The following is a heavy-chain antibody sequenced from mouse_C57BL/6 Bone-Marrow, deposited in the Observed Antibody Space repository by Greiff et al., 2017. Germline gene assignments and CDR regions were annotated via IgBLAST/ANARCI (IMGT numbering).Heavy chain of an antibody. V-gene: IGHV1-59*01. J-gene: IGHJ1*03. D-gene: IGHD1-1*01. CDR1: GYTFTSYW. CDR2: IDPSDSYT. Sequence: QVQLKQPGAELVRPGTSVKLSCKASGYTFTSYWMHWVKQRPGQGLEWIGVIDPSDSYTNYNQKFKGKATLPVDTSSSTAYMQLSSLTSEDSAVYYCARGDYYGSSYRYFDVWGTGTTVTVSS. CDR3: ARGDYYGSSYRYFDV.